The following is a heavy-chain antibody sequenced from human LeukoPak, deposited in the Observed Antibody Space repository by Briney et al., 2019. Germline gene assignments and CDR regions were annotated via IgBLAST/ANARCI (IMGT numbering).Heavy chain of an antibody. CDR3: AGAPSLDGDQDY. V-gene: IGHV1-46*01. J-gene: IGHJ4*02. Sequence: ASVKVSCKASGYTFTSYYMHWVRQAPGQGLEWMGIINPSGGSTSYAQKFQGRVTMTRDTSTSTVYMELSSLRSEDTAVYYCAGAPSLDGDQDYWGQGTLVTVSS. CDR2: INPSGGST. D-gene: IGHD4-17*01. CDR1: GYTFTSYY.